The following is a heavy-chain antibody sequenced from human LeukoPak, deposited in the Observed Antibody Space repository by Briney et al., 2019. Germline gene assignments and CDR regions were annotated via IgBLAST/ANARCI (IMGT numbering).Heavy chain of an antibody. CDR3: AYSSAWPFNY. CDR1: GFTFTNAW. D-gene: IGHD6-19*01. J-gene: IGHJ4*02. CDR2: IKTKTDGGTI. Sequence: GGSLRLSCAASGFTFTNAWMSWVRQAPGKGLEWVGRIKTKTDGGTIDYAAPVKGRFTISRDDSKNTLYIQMNNLKTEDTAVYYCAYSSAWPFNYWGQGALVTVSS. V-gene: IGHV3-15*01.